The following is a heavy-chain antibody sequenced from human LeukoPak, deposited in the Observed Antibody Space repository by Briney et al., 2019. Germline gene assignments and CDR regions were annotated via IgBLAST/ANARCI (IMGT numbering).Heavy chain of an antibody. CDR1: GGSIRSHY. D-gene: IGHD3-16*02. Sequence: SETLSLTCTASGGSIRSHYWSLIRRPPGKGLEWIGYIYYSGSTSYNPSLKSRVTISVDTSKNQLSLKLSSVTAADTAVYYCARVLSWAFDIWGQGTMVTVSS. CDR2: IYYSGST. CDR3: ARVLSWAFDI. V-gene: IGHV4-59*11. J-gene: IGHJ3*02.